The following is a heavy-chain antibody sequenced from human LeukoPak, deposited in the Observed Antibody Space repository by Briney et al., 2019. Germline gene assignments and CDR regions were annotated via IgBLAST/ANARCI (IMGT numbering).Heavy chain of an antibody. CDR3: ARYSSSWYLYVY. V-gene: IGHV1-18*01. D-gene: IGHD6-13*01. CDR1: GYSFTTYG. CDR2: IIAYNGNT. Sequence: ASVKVSCKASGYSFTTYGFSWMRQAPGQGLEWMGIIAYNGNTYYAENLQGRVTMTTDSSTNTAYMELRNLRSDDTAVYYCARYSSSWYLYVYWSQGTLVTVSS. J-gene: IGHJ4*02.